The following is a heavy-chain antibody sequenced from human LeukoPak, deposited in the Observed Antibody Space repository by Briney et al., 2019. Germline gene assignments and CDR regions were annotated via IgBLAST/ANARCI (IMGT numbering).Heavy chain of an antibody. CDR2: IYYSGST. J-gene: IGHJ4*02. CDR1: GGSISSGDYY. V-gene: IGHV4-30-4*01. D-gene: IGHD1-26*01. CDR3: ARVAVGATVFDY. Sequence: TPSETLSLTCTVSGGSISSGDYYWSWIRQPPGKGLEWIGYIYYSGSTYYNPSLKSRVTISVDTSKNQFSLKLSSVTAADMAVYYCARVAVGATVFDYWGQGTLVPVSS.